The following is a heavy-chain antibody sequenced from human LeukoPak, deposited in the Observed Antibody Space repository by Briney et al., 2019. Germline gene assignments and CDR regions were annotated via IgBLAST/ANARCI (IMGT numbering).Heavy chain of an antibody. CDR1: GYTFTSYD. V-gene: IGHV1-2*02. CDR2: IDPNSGGT. J-gene: IGHJ5*02. D-gene: IGHD1-7*01. CDR3: ARAGRRYNWNYNNWFDP. Sequence: ASVKVSCKASGYTFTSYDINWVRQAPGQELEWMGWIDPNSGGTNYAQKFQGRVTMTRDTSISTAYMELSRLRSDDTAVYYCARAGRRYNWNYNNWFDPWGQGTLVTASS.